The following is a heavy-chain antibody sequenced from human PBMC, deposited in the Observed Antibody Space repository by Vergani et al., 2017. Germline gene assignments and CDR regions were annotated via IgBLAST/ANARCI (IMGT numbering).Heavy chain of an antibody. J-gene: IGHJ5*02. V-gene: IGHV4-34*01. Sequence: QVQLQQWGAGLLKPSETLSLTCAVYGGSFSGYYWSWIRQPPGKGLEWIGEINHSGSTNYNPSLKSRVTISVDTSKNQFSLKLSSVTAADTAVYYCARGNEGLERRACWFDPWGQGTLVTVSA. CDR2: INHSGST. D-gene: IGHD1-1*01. CDR1: GGSFSGYY. CDR3: ARGNEGLERRACWFDP.